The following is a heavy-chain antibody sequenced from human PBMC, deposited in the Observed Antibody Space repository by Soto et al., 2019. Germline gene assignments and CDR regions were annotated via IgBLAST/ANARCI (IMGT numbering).Heavy chain of an antibody. V-gene: IGHV1-69*01. J-gene: IGHJ4*02. Sequence: QVQLVQSGAEVRKPGSSVKVSCQSFGGSFSSYAFSWVRQAPGQGLEWMGGLIVILGTTDYAQKFKGRVTSTAAEGTSTAYMEVSSLESEDTAIYYCASGYYDSSGYSIDYWGQGTQVTVSS. CDR2: LIVILGTT. CDR3: ASGYYDSSGYSIDY. CDR1: GGSFSSYA. D-gene: IGHD3-22*01.